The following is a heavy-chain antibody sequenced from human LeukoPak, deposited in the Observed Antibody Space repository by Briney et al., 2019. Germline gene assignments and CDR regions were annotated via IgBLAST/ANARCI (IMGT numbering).Heavy chain of an antibody. CDR3: ARDRAVAGARVFDL. D-gene: IGHD6-19*01. CDR2: VYYSGTT. Sequence: SETLSLTCTVSGDSISTYYWGWIRQPPGKGLEWIGYVYYSGTTNYNPSLKSRVTLSVDTSKNQFSMKLISVIAADTAVYYCARDRAVAGARVFDLWGQGTLVTVSS. CDR1: GDSISTYY. V-gene: IGHV4-59*01. J-gene: IGHJ5*02.